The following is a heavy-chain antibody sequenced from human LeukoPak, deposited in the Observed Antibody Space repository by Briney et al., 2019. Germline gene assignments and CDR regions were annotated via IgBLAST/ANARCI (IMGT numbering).Heavy chain of an antibody. D-gene: IGHD3-22*01. Sequence: GGSLRLSCAASGFTFSGLAMSWVRRTPGKGLEWVGRIKSKTDGGTTDYAAPVKGRFTISRDDSKNTLYLQMSSLKTEDTAVYYCTTDSRLLDVLDYWGQGTLVTVSS. CDR1: GFTFSGLA. V-gene: IGHV3-15*01. CDR2: IKSKTDGGTT. CDR3: TTDSRLLDVLDY. J-gene: IGHJ4*02.